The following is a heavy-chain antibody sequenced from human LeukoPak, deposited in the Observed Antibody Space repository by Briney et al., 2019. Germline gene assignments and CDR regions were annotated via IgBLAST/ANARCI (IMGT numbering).Heavy chain of an antibody. J-gene: IGHJ6*03. V-gene: IGHV3-74*01. Sequence: PGGSLRLSCAASGFTFKLYWMHWVRQVPGKRPVWVSRINDDGSDTIYADSVRGRFTISRDDAKNTVYLQMNSLRAEDTAVYHCAKCRDYYYYYYTDVWGKGTTVTVFS. CDR1: GFTFKLYW. CDR2: INDDGSDT. CDR3: AKCRDYYYYYYTDV. D-gene: IGHD2-15*01.